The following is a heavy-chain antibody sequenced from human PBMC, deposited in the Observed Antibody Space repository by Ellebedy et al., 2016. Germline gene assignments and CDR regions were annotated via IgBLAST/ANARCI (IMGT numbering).Heavy chain of an antibody. J-gene: IGHJ4*02. CDR1: GYTFTTFS. CDR3: AKTSGWGYGEN. Sequence: ASVKVSXXASGYTFTTFSITWVRQVPGQGLEWMGFVNTFSGNTKFAQKFQGRVSMTTDSSTHTAYMDLRSLRPDDTAMYYCAKTSGWGYGENWGQGTLVTVSS. D-gene: IGHD3-10*01. V-gene: IGHV1-18*04. CDR2: VNTFSGNT.